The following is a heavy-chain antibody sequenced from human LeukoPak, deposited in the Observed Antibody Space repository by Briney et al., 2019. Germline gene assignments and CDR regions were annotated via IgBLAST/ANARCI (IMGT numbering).Heavy chain of an antibody. D-gene: IGHD2-2*01. V-gene: IGHV4-59*11. Sequence: SETLSLTCTVSGGSINSHYWSWIRQPPGKGLEWIGYIYYSGSTNHNPSLKSRVTISVDTSKNQFSLKLSSVTAADTAVYYCARGPYIDCSTTSCPRGWYFDLWGRGTLVTVSS. CDR2: IYYSGST. J-gene: IGHJ2*01. CDR1: GGSINSHY. CDR3: ARGPYIDCSTTSCPRGWYFDL.